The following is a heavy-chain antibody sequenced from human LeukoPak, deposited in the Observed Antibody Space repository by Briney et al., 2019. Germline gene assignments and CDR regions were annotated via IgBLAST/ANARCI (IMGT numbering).Heavy chain of an antibody. D-gene: IGHD1-26*01. Sequence: PGGSLRLSCAASGFTFSSYGMHWVRQAPGKGLEGVAVIWYDGSEKYYADSVKGRFTISRDNSKNTLYLQMNSLRAEDTAVYYCAKDLWETQWELNYYYYYGMDVWGQGTTVTVSS. CDR2: IWYDGSEK. J-gene: IGHJ6*02. V-gene: IGHV3-30*02. CDR3: AKDLWETQWELNYYYYYGMDV. CDR1: GFTFSSYG.